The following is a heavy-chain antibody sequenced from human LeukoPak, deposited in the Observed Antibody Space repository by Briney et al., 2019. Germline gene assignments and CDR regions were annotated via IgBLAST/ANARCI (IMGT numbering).Heavy chain of an antibody. CDR1: GGSISSGGYS. D-gene: IGHD1-14*01. V-gene: IGHV4-31*03. Sequence: SETLSLTCTVSGGSISSGGYSWTWIRQHPGKGLEYIGYIYYTGTTYNNPSLKSRVTISIDTSKNQSSLELTSVTAADTAVYYCARNRDVHNGMDVWGQGITVIVSS. CDR2: IYYTGTT. J-gene: IGHJ6*02. CDR3: ARNRDVHNGMDV.